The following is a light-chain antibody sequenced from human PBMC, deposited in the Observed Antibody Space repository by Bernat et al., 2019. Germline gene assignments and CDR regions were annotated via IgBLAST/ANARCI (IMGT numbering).Light chain of an antibody. CDR2: DHN. V-gene: IGLV6-57*04. J-gene: IGLJ3*02. CDR3: QSYDSSNLV. CDR1: SGSIASNY. Sequence: NFMLTQPHSVSESPGQTVTISCTRSSGSIASNYVLWYQQRPGSAPTAVIYDHNQRPSGVPARFVGSIDSSSNSASLTVSGLQTEDEADYYCQSYDSSNLVFGGGTKLTVL.